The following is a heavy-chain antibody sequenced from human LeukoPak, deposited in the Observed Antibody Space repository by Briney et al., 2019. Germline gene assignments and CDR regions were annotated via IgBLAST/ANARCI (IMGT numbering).Heavy chain of an antibody. CDR2: IIPIFGTA. J-gene: IGHJ4*02. CDR1: GGTFSSYA. Sequence: SVKVSCKASGGTFSSYAISWVRQAPGQGLEWMGGIIPIFGTANYAQKFQGRVTITADESTSTAYMELSSLRSEDTAVYYCASPPRIGSLGPAAIGAYFDYWGQGTLVTVSS. CDR3: ASPPRIGSLGPAAIGAYFDY. D-gene: IGHD2-2*02. V-gene: IGHV1-69*13.